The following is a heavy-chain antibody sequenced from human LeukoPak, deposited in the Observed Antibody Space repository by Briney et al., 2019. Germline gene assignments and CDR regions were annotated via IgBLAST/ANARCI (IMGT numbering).Heavy chain of an antibody. Sequence: GGSLILSCAASGFTFSSYEMNWVRQAPGKGLEWVSHISTSGSTIYYANSVKGRFTISRDNAKNSLYLQMNSLRAEDTALYYCARDATTATGWVYMDVWGKGTTVTISS. CDR3: ARDATTATGWVYMDV. D-gene: IGHD6-13*01. V-gene: IGHV3-48*03. CDR1: GFTFSSYE. CDR2: ISTSGSTI. J-gene: IGHJ6*03.